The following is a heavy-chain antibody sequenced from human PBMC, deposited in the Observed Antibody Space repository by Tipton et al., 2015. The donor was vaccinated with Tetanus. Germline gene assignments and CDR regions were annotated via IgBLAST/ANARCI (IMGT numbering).Heavy chain of an antibody. J-gene: IGHJ4*02. CDR1: GFTFDDYA. CDR3: AKDMRGDSSSPLDY. Sequence: RSLRLSCAASGFTFDDYAMHWVRQAPGKGLEWVSGISWNSGSIGYADSVKGRFTISRDNAKNSLYLQMNSLRAEDTALYYCAKDMRGDSSSPLDYWGQGTLVTVSS. V-gene: IGHV3-9*01. D-gene: IGHD6-6*01. CDR2: ISWNSGSI.